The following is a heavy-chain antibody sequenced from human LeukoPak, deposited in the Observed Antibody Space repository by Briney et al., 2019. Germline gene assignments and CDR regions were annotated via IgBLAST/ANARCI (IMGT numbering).Heavy chain of an antibody. CDR2: INDDGSDT. Sequence: QPGGSLRLSCAASGFTFKLYWMHWVRQVPGKRPVWVSRINDDGSDTNYADSVRGRFTISRDDAKNTVYLQMNNLRAEDTAVYYCVRGGPSTWSWGQGTLVTVSS. CDR1: GFTFKLYW. CDR3: VRGGPSTWS. V-gene: IGHV3-74*01. D-gene: IGHD2-15*01. J-gene: IGHJ5*02.